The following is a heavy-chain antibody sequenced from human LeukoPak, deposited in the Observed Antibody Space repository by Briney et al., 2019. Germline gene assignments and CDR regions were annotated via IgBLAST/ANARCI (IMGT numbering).Heavy chain of an antibody. Sequence: PGGSLRLSCAASGFSFGYYWMSWVRQAPGKGLEWVANIKQDGSQIYYVDSVKGRFTISRDNAKNSLYLQMNSLRAEDTAVHYCARALYDFWSGYYHDYWGQGTLVTVSS. CDR1: GFSFGYYW. CDR3: ARALYDFWSGYYHDY. D-gene: IGHD3-3*01. CDR2: IKQDGSQI. V-gene: IGHV3-7*01. J-gene: IGHJ4*02.